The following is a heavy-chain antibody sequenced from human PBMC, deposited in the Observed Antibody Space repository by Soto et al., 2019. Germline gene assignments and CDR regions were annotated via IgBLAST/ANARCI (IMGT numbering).Heavy chain of an antibody. D-gene: IGHD6-13*01. Sequence: GGSLRLSCAASGFTFSSYWMHWVRQAPGKGLVWVSRVNSDGSSTSYADFVKGRFTISRDNAKNALYLQMNSLRGEDTAVYYCAKGYSSTGFDYWGQGTLVTGS. CDR3: AKGYSSTGFDY. J-gene: IGHJ4*02. V-gene: IGHV3-74*01. CDR2: VNSDGSST. CDR1: GFTFSSYW.